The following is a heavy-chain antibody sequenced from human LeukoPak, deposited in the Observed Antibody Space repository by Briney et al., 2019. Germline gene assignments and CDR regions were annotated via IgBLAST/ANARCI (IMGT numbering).Heavy chain of an antibody. D-gene: IGHD6-6*01. CDR1: GGSISSYY. J-gene: IGHJ3*02. Sequence: PSETLSLTCTVSGGSISSYYWSWIRQPPGKGLEWIGYIYYSGSTNYNPSLKSRVTISVDTSKNQFSLKLSSVTAADTAVYYCARGPLGEQLVLLVRIDAFDIWGQGTMVTVSS. V-gene: IGHV4-59*12. CDR3: ARGPLGEQLVLLVRIDAFDI. CDR2: IYYSGST.